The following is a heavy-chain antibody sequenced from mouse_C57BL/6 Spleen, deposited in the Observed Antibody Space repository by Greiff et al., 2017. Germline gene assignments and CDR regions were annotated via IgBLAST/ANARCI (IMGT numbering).Heavy chain of an antibody. Sequence: EVQLVESGGGLVKPGGSLKLSCAASGFTFSSYAMSWVRQTPEKRLEWVATISDGGSYTYYPDNVQGRFTISRDNAKNNLYLQMSHLKSEDTAMYYCAREEVYDGYYLDYWGQGTTLTVSS. D-gene: IGHD2-3*01. CDR1: GFTFSSYA. CDR2: ISDGGSYT. CDR3: AREEVYDGYYLDY. V-gene: IGHV5-4*01. J-gene: IGHJ2*01.